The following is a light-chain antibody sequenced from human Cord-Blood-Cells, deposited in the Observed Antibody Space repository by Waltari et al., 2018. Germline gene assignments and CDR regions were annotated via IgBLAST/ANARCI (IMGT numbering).Light chain of an antibody. Sequence: QSALTQPASVSGSPGQSITISCTGTSSAVGGYNYVSWYQQHPGNAPNLMIYDVSNRPSGVSNRFSGSKSGNTASLTISGLQAEDEADYYCSSYTSSSTLVFGGGTKLTVL. CDR1: SSAVGGYNY. CDR3: SSYTSSSTLV. CDR2: DVS. V-gene: IGLV2-14*03. J-gene: IGLJ2*01.